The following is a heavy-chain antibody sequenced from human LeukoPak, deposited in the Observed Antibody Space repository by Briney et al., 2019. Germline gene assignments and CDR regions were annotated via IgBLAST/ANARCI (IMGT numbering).Heavy chain of an antibody. V-gene: IGHV4-59*01. CDR3: ARVKATVTSFDI. Sequence: PSETLSLTCTVSGGSISSYYGSWIRQSPGKGLEWIANIYYTGTPYYNPSLQSRVTISVDMSKNPFSLKLSTVTAADTAVYYCARVKATVTSFDIWGQGTMVTVSS. D-gene: IGHD2/OR15-2a*01. CDR1: GGSISSYY. CDR2: IYYTGTP. J-gene: IGHJ3*02.